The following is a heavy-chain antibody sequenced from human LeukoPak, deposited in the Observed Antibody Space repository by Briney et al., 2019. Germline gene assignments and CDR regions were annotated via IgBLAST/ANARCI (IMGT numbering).Heavy chain of an antibody. Sequence: ASVKVSCKASGGTFSSYAISWVRQAPGQGLEWMGGIIPIFGTANYAQKFQGRVTITADESTSTAYMELSSLRSEDTAVYYCASSAVTTVVNWFDPWGQGTLVTVSS. J-gene: IGHJ5*02. CDR3: ASSAVTTVVNWFDP. D-gene: IGHD4-17*01. CDR1: GGTFSSYA. V-gene: IGHV1-69*13. CDR2: IIPIFGTA.